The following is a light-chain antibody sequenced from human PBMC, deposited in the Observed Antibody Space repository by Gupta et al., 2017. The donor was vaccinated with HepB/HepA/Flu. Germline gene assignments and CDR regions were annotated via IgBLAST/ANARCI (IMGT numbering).Light chain of an antibody. CDR1: RSDVGSYNL. Sequence: QSALPQPASVSGSPGQSITISCTGTRSDVGSYNLVSWYQQHPGKAPKLMIYEGSKRPAGVSNRFSGSKSGNTAALTISGLQAEDEADYYCCSDAGSSNVVFGGGTKLTVL. CDR3: CSDAGSSNVV. CDR2: EGS. J-gene: IGLJ2*01. V-gene: IGLV2-23*01.